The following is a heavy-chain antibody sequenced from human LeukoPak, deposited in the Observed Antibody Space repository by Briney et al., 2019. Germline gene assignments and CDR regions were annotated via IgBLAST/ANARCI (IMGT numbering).Heavy chain of an antibody. CDR3: AKDGPNWGRDVDY. D-gene: IGHD7-27*01. CDR1: GFTFSRDG. CDR2: IWYDGSNN. Sequence: PARTLRLSCAASGFTFSRDGKHWVRQAPAQGQDRVGVIWYDGSNNFYADSVRGRFTISREDSKNTLYLQMNRRRAEDTAVYYWAKDGPNWGRDVDYWGQGTLVTVSS. V-gene: IGHV3-33*06. J-gene: IGHJ4*02.